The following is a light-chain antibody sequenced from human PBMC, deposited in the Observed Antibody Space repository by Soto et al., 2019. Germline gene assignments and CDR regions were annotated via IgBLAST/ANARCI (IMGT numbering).Light chain of an antibody. J-gene: IGLJ1*01. CDR2: GNS. CDR1: RSNIGAGYD. CDR3: QSYDSSLSGSGV. V-gene: IGLV1-40*01. Sequence: QSFLTHPPSVSGAPGQRVPTPSNGTRSNIGAGYDVHWYQQLPGTAPKLLIYGNSNRPSGVPDRFSGSKSGTSASLAITGLQAEDEADYYCQSYDSSLSGSGVFGTGTKVTVL.